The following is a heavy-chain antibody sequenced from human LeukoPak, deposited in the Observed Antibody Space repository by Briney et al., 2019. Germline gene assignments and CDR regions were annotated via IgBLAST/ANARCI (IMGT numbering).Heavy chain of an antibody. V-gene: IGHV3-9*01. J-gene: IGHJ3*02. CDR2: ISWNSGSI. CDR1: GFTFDDYA. CDR3: ANLYGDGAFDI. D-gene: IGHD4-17*01. Sequence: SLRLSCAASGFTFDDYAMHWVRQAPGKGLEWVSGISWNSGSIGYADSVKGRFTISRDNAKNSLYLQMNSLRAEDTAVYYCANLYGDGAFDIWGQGTMVTVSS.